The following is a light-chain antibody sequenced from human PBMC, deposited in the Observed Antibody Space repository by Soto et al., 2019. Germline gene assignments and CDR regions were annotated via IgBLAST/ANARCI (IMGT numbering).Light chain of an antibody. J-gene: IGLJ2*01. V-gene: IGLV2-8*01. CDR2: EVI. CDR1: SSDVGGHNF. Sequence: QSALTQPPSASGSPGQSVTISCTGTSSDVGGHNFVSWYQQHPGKAPKLLIYEVIRRPSGVPDRFSASKSGNTASLTVSGLQAEDEADYYCTSYAGSDNVIFGGGTKLTVL. CDR3: TSYAGSDNVI.